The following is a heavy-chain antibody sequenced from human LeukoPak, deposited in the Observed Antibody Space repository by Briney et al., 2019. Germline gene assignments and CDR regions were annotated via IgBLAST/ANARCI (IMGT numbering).Heavy chain of an antibody. CDR2: ISAYNGNT. Sequence: GASVKVSCKASGYTFPSYGISWVRQAPGQGLDWMGWISAYNGNTNYAQKLQGRVTMTTDTTTSTAYMELRSLRSDDTAVYYCATATYYYGSGSYFPSFRRDPWGQGTLVTVSS. CDR1: GYTFPSYG. V-gene: IGHV1-18*01. J-gene: IGHJ5*02. CDR3: ATATYYYGSGSYFPSFRRDP. D-gene: IGHD3-10*01.